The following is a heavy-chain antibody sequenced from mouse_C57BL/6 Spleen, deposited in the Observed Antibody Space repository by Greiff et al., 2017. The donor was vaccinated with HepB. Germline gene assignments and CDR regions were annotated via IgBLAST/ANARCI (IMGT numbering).Heavy chain of an antibody. J-gene: IGHJ3*01. Sequence: QVQLQQSGAELVRPGASVTLSCKASGYTFTDYEMHWVKQTPVHGLEWIGAIDPETGGTAYNQKFKGKAILTADKSSSTAYMELRSLTSEDSAVYYCTREGVHSSGYVAWFAYWGQGTLVTVSA. CDR1: GYTFTDYE. CDR3: TREGVHSSGYVAWFAY. D-gene: IGHD3-2*02. V-gene: IGHV1-15*01. CDR2: IDPETGGT.